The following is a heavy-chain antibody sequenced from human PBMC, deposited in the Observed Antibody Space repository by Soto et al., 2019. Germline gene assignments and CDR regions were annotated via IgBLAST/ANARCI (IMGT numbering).Heavy chain of an antibody. D-gene: IGHD2-15*01. V-gene: IGHV3-30-3*01. J-gene: IGHJ6*02. Sequence: QVQLVESGGGVVQPGRSLRLSCAASGFTFRSYAMHWVRRAPGKGLECVAVISYDGSNKFYRDYVKGRFTISRDNSKNTLYLQINSLRYEDTAVYYCARGDREDIAVVVGVRPGEYGVDVWGQGTTVTVSS. CDR1: GFTFRSYA. CDR3: ARGDREDIAVVVGVRPGEYGVDV. CDR2: ISYDGSNK.